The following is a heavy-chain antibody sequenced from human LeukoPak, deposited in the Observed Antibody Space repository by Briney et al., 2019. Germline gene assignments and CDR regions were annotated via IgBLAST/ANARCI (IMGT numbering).Heavy chain of an antibody. Sequence: GGSLRLSCAASGFTFSSYAMSWVRQAPGKGLEWVSAISGSGGSTYYADSVKGRFTISRDNAQNTLYLQMNSLRVEDTAVYYCVRADYSNASPGDWGQGTLVTVSS. CDR3: VRADYSNASPGD. J-gene: IGHJ4*02. CDR2: ISGSGGST. D-gene: IGHD4-11*01. CDR1: GFTFSSYA. V-gene: IGHV3-23*01.